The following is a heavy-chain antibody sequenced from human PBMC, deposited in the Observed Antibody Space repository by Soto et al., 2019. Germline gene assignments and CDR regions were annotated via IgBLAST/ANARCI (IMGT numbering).Heavy chain of an antibody. CDR1: GFTVSSNY. D-gene: IGHD1-20*01. Sequence: LRLSCAASGFTVSSNYMSWVRQAPGKGLEWVSVIYSGGSTYYADSVKGRFTISRDNSKNALYLQMNSLRAEDTAVYYCARDITFDYWGQGTLVTVSS. CDR3: ARDITFDY. V-gene: IGHV3-53*01. CDR2: IYSGGST. J-gene: IGHJ4*02.